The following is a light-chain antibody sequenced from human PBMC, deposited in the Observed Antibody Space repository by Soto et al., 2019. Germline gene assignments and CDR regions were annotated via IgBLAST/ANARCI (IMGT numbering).Light chain of an antibody. V-gene: IGLV2-8*01. CDR1: SSDVGGYNY. CDR2: EVS. J-gene: IGLJ1*01. CDR3: TSYAGSKNFFYF. Sequence: QSALTQPPSASGSPGQSVTISCTGTSSDVGGYNYVSWYQQHPGKAPKLMIYEVSKRPSGVPDRFSGSKSGNTASLTVSGLQAEDEADYYCTSYAGSKNFFYFFGTGTKVTVL.